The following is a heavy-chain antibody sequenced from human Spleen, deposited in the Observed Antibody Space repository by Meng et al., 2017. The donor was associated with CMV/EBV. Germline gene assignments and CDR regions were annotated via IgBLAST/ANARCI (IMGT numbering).Heavy chain of an antibody. CDR1: GYSFTRYW. D-gene: IGHD6-6*01. V-gene: IGHV5-51*01. Sequence: SCKGSGYSFTRYWIGWVRQMPGKGLEWMGIIYPGDSDTRYSPSFQGQVTISVDKSISTAYFQWSSLKASDTAMYYCARRYSSSWFDYWGQGTLVTVSS. J-gene: IGHJ4*02. CDR2: IYPGDSDT. CDR3: ARRYSSSWFDY.